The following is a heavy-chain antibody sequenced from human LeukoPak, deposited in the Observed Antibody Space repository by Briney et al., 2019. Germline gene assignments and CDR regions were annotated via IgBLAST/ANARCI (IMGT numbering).Heavy chain of an antibody. D-gene: IGHD3-22*01. Sequence: GGSLRLSCAACGFTFSSYEMNWVRQAPGKGLEWVSYISSSGSTIYYADSVKGRFTISRDNAKNSLYLQMNSLRAEDTAVYYCARDGTYYYDSSGYPYWGQGTLVTVSS. CDR1: GFTFSSYE. J-gene: IGHJ4*02. CDR2: ISSSGSTI. CDR3: ARDGTYYYDSSGYPY. V-gene: IGHV3-48*03.